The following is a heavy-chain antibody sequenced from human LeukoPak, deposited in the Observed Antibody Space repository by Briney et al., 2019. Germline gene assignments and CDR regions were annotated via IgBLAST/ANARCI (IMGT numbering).Heavy chain of an antibody. D-gene: IGHD3-10*01. CDR2: ITDSGRKT. V-gene: IGHV3-23*01. J-gene: IGHJ4*02. Sequence: PGGSLRLSCAASGLTFSNYAMNWVRQASGKGLEWVSGITDSGRKTYYADSVKGRFSISRDNSRNTVYLQMSDLRAEDTAVYYCAKITKATTPNYWGQGTLVTVSS. CDR1: GLTFSNYA. CDR3: AKITKATTPNY.